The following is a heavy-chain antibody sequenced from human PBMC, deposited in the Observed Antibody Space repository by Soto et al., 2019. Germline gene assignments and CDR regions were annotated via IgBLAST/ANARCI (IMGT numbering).Heavy chain of an antibody. CDR2: ISYDGSNK. CDR3: ARWGTVLVPAAMLYYYGMDV. D-gene: IGHD2-2*01. CDR1: GFTFSSYA. V-gene: IGHV3-30-3*01. Sequence: QVQLVESGGGVVQPGRSLRLSCAASGFTFSSYAMHWVRQAPGKGLEWVAVISYDGSNKYYADSVKGRFTISRDNSKNTLYLQMNSLRAEDTAVYYCARWGTVLVPAAMLYYYGMDVWGQGTTVTVSS. J-gene: IGHJ6*02.